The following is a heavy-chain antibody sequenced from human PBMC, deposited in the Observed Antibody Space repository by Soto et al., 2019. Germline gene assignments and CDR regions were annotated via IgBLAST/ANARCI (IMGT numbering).Heavy chain of an antibody. Sequence: QVQLQESGPGLVKPSETLSLSCTVSNGSINNFYWNWIRQPAGQGLEWIGRFYSSGSTNYNPPLRSRVTMSVDTSKNQLALKLTSVAAADTAVYYCARSSHKESWFDPWGQGTLVTVSS. D-gene: IGHD6-13*01. CDR3: ARSSHKESWFDP. J-gene: IGHJ5*02. CDR2: FYSSGST. V-gene: IGHV4-4*07. CDR1: NGSINNFY.